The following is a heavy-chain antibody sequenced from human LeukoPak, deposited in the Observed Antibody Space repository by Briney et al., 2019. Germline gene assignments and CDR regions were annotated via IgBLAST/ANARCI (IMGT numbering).Heavy chain of an antibody. V-gene: IGHV4-39*01. CDR1: GGSISSSSYY. J-gene: IGHJ4*02. CDR2: IYYSGST. Sequence: LETLSLTCTVSGGSISSSSYYWGWIRQPPGKGLEWIGSIYYSGSTYYNPSLKSRVTTSVDTSKNQFSLKLSSVTAADTAVYYCARQGYGGNSYHYWGQGTLVTASS. D-gene: IGHD4-23*01. CDR3: ARQGYGGNSYHY.